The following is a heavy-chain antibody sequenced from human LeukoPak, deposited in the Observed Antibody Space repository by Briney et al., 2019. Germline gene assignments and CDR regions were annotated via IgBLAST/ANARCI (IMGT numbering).Heavy chain of an antibody. CDR3: AKGYLTITMIKGDYFDY. J-gene: IGHJ4*02. D-gene: IGHD3-22*01. CDR2: ISWNSGSI. V-gene: IGHV3-9*01. Sequence: GRSLRLSCAASGFTFDEYAMHWVRQAPGKGLEGVAGISWNSGSIGYADSVKGRFTISRDNAKNSLYLQMNSLRAEDTTLYYCAKGYLTITMIKGDYFDYWGQGTLVTVSS. CDR1: GFTFDEYA.